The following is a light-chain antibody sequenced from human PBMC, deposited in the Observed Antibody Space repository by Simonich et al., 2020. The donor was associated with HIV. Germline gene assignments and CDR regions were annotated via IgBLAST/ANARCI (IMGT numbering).Light chain of an antibody. V-gene: IGKV4-1*01. CDR3: QQFYSAPLT. Sequence: DIVMTQSPASLAVSLVERATIKCNSSQSVLYSSNNKNYLAWYQQKPGHPPKLLFYWASTRESGVPDRFSGSGSGTDFTLTISSLQAEDVAIYYCQQFYSAPLTFGGGTKVEIK. CDR2: WAS. J-gene: IGKJ4*01. CDR1: QSVLYSSNNKNY.